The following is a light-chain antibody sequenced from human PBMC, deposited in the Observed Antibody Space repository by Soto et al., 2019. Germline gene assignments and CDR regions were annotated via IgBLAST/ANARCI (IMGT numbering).Light chain of an antibody. CDR2: GAS. J-gene: IGKJ5*01. Sequence: EVVLWQSPATLSLTPGERATLSCRASQSVSSSYLAWYQQKPGQAPRLLIYGASSRPTGIPDRFSGSGSGTDFTLTISRLEPEDFAVYYCQQYGSSSTFGQGTRLEIK. CDR3: QQYGSSST. CDR1: QSVSSSY. V-gene: IGKV3-20*01.